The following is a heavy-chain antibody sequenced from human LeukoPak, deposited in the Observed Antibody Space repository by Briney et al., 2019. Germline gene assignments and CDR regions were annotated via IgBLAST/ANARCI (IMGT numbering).Heavy chain of an antibody. J-gene: IGHJ4*02. CDR2: IYSGGST. Sequence: PGGSLRLSCAASGFTVSSSYMSWVRQAPGKGLEWVSVIYSGGSTYYADSVRGRFTISRDNSKKTLYLQMNSLRAEDTAFYYCAKDPHSSSWYYFDSWGQGTLVTVSS. CDR1: GFTVSSSY. V-gene: IGHV3-66*01. D-gene: IGHD6-13*01. CDR3: AKDPHSSSWYYFDS.